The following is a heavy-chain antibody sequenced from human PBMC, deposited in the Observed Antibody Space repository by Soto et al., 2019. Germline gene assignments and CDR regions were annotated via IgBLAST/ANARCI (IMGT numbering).Heavy chain of an antibody. V-gene: IGHV4-34*01. CDR3: ARGGHDSSGYYVPFDY. D-gene: IGHD3-22*01. Sequence: PSETLSLTCAVYGGSFSGYYWSWIRQPPGKGLEWIGEINHSGSTNHNPSLKSRVTISVDTSKNQFSLKLSSVTAADTAVYYCARGGHDSSGYYVPFDYWGQGTLVTVYS. CDR1: GGSFSGYY. CDR2: INHSGST. J-gene: IGHJ4*02.